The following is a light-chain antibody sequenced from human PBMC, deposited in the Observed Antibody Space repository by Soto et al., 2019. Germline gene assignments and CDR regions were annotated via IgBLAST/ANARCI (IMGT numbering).Light chain of an antibody. J-gene: IGKJ4*01. Sequence: ELVLTQSPATMSLSPGERATLSCRTSHSIGPYLAWYQQKPGQAPRLLMYDVSIRATGIPARFSGTGSGTDFTLTVSSLEPEDAAVYYCQQRADWPLTFGGGTKVEI. CDR3: QQRADWPLT. CDR2: DVS. V-gene: IGKV3-11*01. CDR1: HSIGPY.